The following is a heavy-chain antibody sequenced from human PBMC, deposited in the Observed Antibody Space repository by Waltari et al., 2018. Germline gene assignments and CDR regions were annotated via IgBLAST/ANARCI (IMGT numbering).Heavy chain of an antibody. J-gene: IGHJ4*02. CDR3: ASAPXFHFDSSGAGPFDX. D-gene: IGHD3-22*01. CDR2: MYYSGNS. V-gene: IGHV4-59*01. CDR1: GASPSRXY. Sequence: QVQLQESGPRLVKPSQTLSLTCSVSGASPSRXYWSWLRQPPGKGLEWIGYMYYSGNSDYNPSLKSRVAISLDTSTNQFSLKLTSVTAADTAMYFCASAPXFHFDSSGAGPFDXWXXGILVTVSA.